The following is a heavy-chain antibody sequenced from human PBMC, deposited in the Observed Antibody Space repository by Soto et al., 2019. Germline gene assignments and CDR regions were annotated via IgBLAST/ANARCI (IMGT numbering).Heavy chain of an antibody. Sequence: ASVKVSCKASGYSFTTYGMNWVPQAPGQGLEWMGWINVYNGNTKYAQRLQDRITMTTDTSTTTAYMELRSLRSDDTAVYYCARDGTSWCYSHFWGQGTPVTVSS. CDR3: ARDGTSWCYSHF. V-gene: IGHV1-18*01. D-gene: IGHD6-13*01. J-gene: IGHJ4*02. CDR1: GYSFTTYG. CDR2: INVYNGNT.